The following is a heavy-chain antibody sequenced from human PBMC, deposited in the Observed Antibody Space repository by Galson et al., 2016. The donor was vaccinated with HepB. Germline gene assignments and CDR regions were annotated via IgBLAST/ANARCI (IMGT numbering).Heavy chain of an antibody. D-gene: IGHD5-24*01. CDR3: LRLSKRENFDY. CDR1: GFTFSNYW. Sequence: SLRLSCAASGFTFSNYWMHWVRQAPGKGLVWVSRINGDGSITDYADSVEGRFTISRDNVKNTLYLQMNSLRAEDTAVYYCLRLSKRENFDYLGQRTLVTVSS. V-gene: IGHV3-74*01. J-gene: IGHJ4*02. CDR2: INGDGSIT.